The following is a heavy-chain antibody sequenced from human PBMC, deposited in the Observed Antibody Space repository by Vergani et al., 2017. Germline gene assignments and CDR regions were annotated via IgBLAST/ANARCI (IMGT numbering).Heavy chain of an antibody. V-gene: IGHV1-69-2*01. CDR3: ATPQTVTTGDMKV. CDR1: GYTFTDHY. J-gene: IGHJ6*02. Sequence: EVQLVQSGAEVKKPGATMKISCKVSGYTFTDHYMHWVKQAPGKGLEWMGLVDPEDGETIYAEKFKGRVTIAADTSTDTAHLELSSLRSEDTAVYYCATPQTVTTGDMKVWGQGTTVIVSS. CDR2: VDPEDGET. D-gene: IGHD4-17*01.